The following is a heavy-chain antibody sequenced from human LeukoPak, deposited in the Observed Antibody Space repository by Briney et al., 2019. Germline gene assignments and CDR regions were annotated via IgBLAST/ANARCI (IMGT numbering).Heavy chain of an antibody. V-gene: IGHV4-34*01. J-gene: IGHJ5*02. D-gene: IGHD6-13*01. Sequence: SETLSLTCAVYGGSFSGYYWSWIRQPPGKELEWIGEINHSGSTNYNPSLKSRVTISVDTSKNQFSLKLSSVTAADTAVYYCARGPTAAAGTGWFDPWGQGTLVTVSS. CDR2: INHSGST. CDR1: GGSFSGYY. CDR3: ARGPTAAAGTGWFDP.